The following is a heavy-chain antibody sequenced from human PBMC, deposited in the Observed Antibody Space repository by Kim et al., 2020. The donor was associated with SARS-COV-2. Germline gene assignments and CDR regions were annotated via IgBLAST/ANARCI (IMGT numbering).Heavy chain of an antibody. CDR2: IYYSGST. V-gene: IGHV4-39*07. Sequence: SETLSLTCTVSGGSISSSSYYWGWNRQRPGKGREWIGSIYYSGSTYYNPSLKSRVTISVDTSKNQFSLKLSSVTAADTAVYCCARVEPCRGFVDAGGQGT. CDR3: ARVEPCRGFVDA. CDR1: GGSISSSSYY. J-gene: IGHJ6*02. D-gene: IGHD3-10*01.